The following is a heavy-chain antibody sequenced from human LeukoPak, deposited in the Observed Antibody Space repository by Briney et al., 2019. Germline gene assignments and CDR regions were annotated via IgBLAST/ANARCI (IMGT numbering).Heavy chain of an antibody. CDR1: GGSISNSSYY. CDR2: IYYSGST. Sequence: SETLSLTCTVSGGSISNSSYYWGWIRQPPGKGLEWIGSIYYSGSTYYNPSLKSRVTISVDKSKNQFSLKLSSVTAADTAVYYCARVEAVAGLFDYWGQGTLVTVSS. V-gene: IGHV4-39*07. D-gene: IGHD6-19*01. J-gene: IGHJ4*02. CDR3: ARVEAVAGLFDY.